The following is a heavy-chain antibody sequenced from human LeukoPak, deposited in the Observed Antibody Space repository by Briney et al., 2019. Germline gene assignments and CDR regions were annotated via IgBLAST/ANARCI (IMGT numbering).Heavy chain of an antibody. CDR2: ISDSGGST. CDR1: GFTFSRYA. D-gene: IGHD1-14*01. V-gene: IGHV3-23*01. CDR3: AKGEEPYHDIDY. J-gene: IGHJ4*02. Sequence: GGSLRLSCAASGFTFSRYAMNWVRQAPGKGLDWVSVISDSGGSTYYADSVKGRFTISRDNSKNTLYLLMNSLRAEDTAVYYCAKGEEPYHDIDYWGQGTLVTVSS.